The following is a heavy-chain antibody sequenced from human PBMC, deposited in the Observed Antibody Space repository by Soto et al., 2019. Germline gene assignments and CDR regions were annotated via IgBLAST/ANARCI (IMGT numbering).Heavy chain of an antibody. D-gene: IGHD3-22*01. CDR3: AKYTGSSGYSKRNYYYYGMDG. Sequence: GGSLRLSCAASGFAFSSYAMSWVRQAPGKGLEWVSAISGSGGSTYYADSVKGRFTISRDNSKNTLYLQMNSLRAEDTAVYYCAKYTGSSGYSKRNYYYYGMDGWGPGTTVTVSS. CDR2: ISGSGGST. V-gene: IGHV3-23*01. J-gene: IGHJ6*02. CDR1: GFAFSSYA.